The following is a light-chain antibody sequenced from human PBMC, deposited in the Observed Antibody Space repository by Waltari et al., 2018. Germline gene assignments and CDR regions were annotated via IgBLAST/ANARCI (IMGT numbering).Light chain of an antibody. CDR3: QQYYSTPWT. V-gene: IGKV4-1*01. Sequence: DIVMTQSPDSLAVSLGERATINCQSSQSVLSSSNNKNYLAWYQQKPGQPPNLLIYWASTGESGVPDRFSGSGYGTDVTLTISSLQAEDVAVYYCQQYYSTPWTFGQGTKVEIK. J-gene: IGKJ1*01. CDR2: WAS. CDR1: QSVLSSSNNKNY.